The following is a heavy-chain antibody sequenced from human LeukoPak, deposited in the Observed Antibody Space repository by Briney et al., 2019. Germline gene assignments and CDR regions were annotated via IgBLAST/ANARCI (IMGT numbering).Heavy chain of an antibody. V-gene: IGHV4-59*01. CDR3: ARDSSSWDNWFDP. Sequence: SETLSLTCTVSGGSISSYYWSWIRQPPGKGLEWIGYIYYSGSTNYNPSLKSQVTISVDTSKNQFSLKLSSVTAADTAVYCCARDSSSWDNWFDPWGQGTLVTVSS. CDR1: GGSISSYY. D-gene: IGHD6-13*01. CDR2: IYYSGST. J-gene: IGHJ5*02.